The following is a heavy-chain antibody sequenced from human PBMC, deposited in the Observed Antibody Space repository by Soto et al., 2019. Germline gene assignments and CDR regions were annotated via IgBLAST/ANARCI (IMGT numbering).Heavy chain of an antibody. Sequence: ASVKVSCKASGYTFTSYAMHWVRQAPGQRPEWMGWINAGDDKTQYSQKFQGRFTITRDTSASTVYLELSTLTSEDTAMYFCARDPQPEAGTWFDHWGQGTLVTVSS. CDR1: GYTFTSYA. D-gene: IGHD6-19*01. V-gene: IGHV1-3*01. J-gene: IGHJ5*02. CDR3: ARDPQPEAGTWFDH. CDR2: INAGDDKT.